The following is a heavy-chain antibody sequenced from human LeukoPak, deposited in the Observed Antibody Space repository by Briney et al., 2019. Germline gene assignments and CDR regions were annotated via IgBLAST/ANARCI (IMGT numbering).Heavy chain of an antibody. D-gene: IGHD3-10*01. V-gene: IGHV3-66*01. CDR3: ATSMVRGVIMNF. CDR1: GFTVSSNY. Sequence: PGGPLRLSCAASGFTVSSNYMSWVRQAPGEGLEWVSVIYSGGSTYYADSVKGRFTISRDNSKNTLYLQMNSLRAEDTAVYYCATSMVRGVIMNFWGQGTMVTVSS. CDR2: IYSGGST. J-gene: IGHJ3*01.